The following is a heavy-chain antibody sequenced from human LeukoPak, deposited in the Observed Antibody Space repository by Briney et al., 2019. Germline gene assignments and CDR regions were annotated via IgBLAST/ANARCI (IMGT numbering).Heavy chain of an antibody. D-gene: IGHD3-10*01. Sequence: SETLSLTCTVSGGSFSGYYWTWIRQPPGKGLEWIGEIHYSGSATYNPSLNSRVTISVDTSKNQFSLKMNSVTAADTAVYYCARGQWFRAFWSRGTPVTVSS. CDR1: GGSFSGYY. J-gene: IGHJ4*02. V-gene: IGHV4-34*01. CDR3: ARGQWFRAF. CDR2: IHYSGSA.